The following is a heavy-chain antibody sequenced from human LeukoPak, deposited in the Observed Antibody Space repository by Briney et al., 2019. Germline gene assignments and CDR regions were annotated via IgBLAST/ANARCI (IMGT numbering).Heavy chain of an antibody. CDR1: GYTFTSYG. CDR3: ARHTGSLYDFWSGYIDY. CDR2: ISVYNGKT. Sequence: GASVKVSCKASGYTFTSYGISWVRQAPGQGLEWMGWISVYNGKTKYVQKFQGRVTMTTDTSTRTAYMELRSLRSDDTAVYYCARHTGSLYDFWSGYIDYWGQGTLVTVSS. D-gene: IGHD3-3*01. V-gene: IGHV1-18*01. J-gene: IGHJ4*02.